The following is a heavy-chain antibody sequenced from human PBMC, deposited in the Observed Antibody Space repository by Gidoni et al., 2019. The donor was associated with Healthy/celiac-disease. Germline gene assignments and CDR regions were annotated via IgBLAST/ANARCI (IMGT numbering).Heavy chain of an antibody. V-gene: IGHV3-21*01. D-gene: IGHD3-3*01. CDR2: ISSSSSYI. CDR3: ARDYDFGFDY. Sequence: EVQLVESGGGLVKPGGSLRLSCVDSGFTFSSYSMNWVRQAPGKGLEWVSSISSSSSYIYYADSVKGRFTISRDNAKNSLYLQMNSLRAEDTAVYYCARDYDFGFDYWGQGTLVTVSS. J-gene: IGHJ4*02. CDR1: GFTFSSYS.